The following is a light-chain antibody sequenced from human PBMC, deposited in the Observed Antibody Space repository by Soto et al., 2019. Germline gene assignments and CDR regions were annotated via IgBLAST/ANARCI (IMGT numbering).Light chain of an antibody. V-gene: IGLV2-14*01. Sequence: QSVLTQPASVSGSPGQSITISCTGTSSDVGGYNYVSWYQQHPGKAPKLMIYDVSNRPSGVSLRFSGSKSGNTASLTISGLQAEDEADYYCSSYTSSSTLVVFGGGTKLTVL. CDR3: SSYTSSSTLVV. CDR2: DVS. CDR1: SSDVGGYNY. J-gene: IGLJ2*01.